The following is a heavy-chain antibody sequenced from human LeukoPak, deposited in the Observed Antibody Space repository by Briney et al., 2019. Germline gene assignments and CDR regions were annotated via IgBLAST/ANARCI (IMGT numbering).Heavy chain of an antibody. CDR3: ARGSGYDYVY. CDR1: GFTFSSYA. CDR2: ISFDGNNK. Sequence: PGGSLRLSCAASGFTFSSYAMHWVRQAPGKGLEWVTVISFDGNNKYYAASVKGRFTISRDNSKNSLYLQMNSLRAEDTAVYYCARGSGYDYVYWGQGTLVTVSS. D-gene: IGHD5-12*01. J-gene: IGHJ4*02. V-gene: IGHV3-30-3*01.